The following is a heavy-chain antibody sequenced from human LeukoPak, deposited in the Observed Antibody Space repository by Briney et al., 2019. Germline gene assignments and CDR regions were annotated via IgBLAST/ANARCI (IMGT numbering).Heavy chain of an antibody. CDR1: GFTFSSYW. D-gene: IGHD3-3*01. CDR3: ARDGEYYDFWSGRHYGMDV. J-gene: IGHJ6*02. Sequence: GGSLRLSCAASGFTFSSYWMHWVRQAPGKGLVWVSRINSDGSTINYADSVKGRFTISRDNSKNTLYLQMNSLRAEDTAVYYCARDGEYYDFWSGRHYGMDVWGQGTTVTVSS. V-gene: IGHV3-74*01. CDR2: INSDGSTI.